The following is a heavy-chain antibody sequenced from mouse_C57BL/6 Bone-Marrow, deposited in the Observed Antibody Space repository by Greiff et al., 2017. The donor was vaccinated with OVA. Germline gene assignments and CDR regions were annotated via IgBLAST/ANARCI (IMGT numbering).Heavy chain of an antibody. J-gene: IGHJ1*03. CDR3: ARPTTVWYCDV. D-gene: IGHD5-5*01. CDR2: INYDGSST. CDR1: GFTFSDYY. V-gene: IGHV5-16*01. Sequence: EVQLVESEGGLVQPGSSMKLSCTASGFTFSDYYMAWVRQVPEKGLEWVANINYDGSSTYYLDSLKSRFIISRDNAKNILYLQMSSLKSEDTATYYCARPTTVWYCDVWGTGTTVTVSS.